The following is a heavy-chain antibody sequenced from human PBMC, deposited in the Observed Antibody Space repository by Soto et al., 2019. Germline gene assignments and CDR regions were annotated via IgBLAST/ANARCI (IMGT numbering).Heavy chain of an antibody. CDR2: IKSKTDGGTT. CDR3: TTIVVVVAANPGGY. Sequence: GGSLRLSCAASGFTFSNAWMSWVRQAPGKGLEWVGRIKSKTDGGTTDYAAPVKGRFTISRDDSKNTLYLQMNSLKTEDTAVYYCTTIVVVVAANPGGYWGQGTLVNVSS. J-gene: IGHJ4*02. CDR1: GFTFSNAW. V-gene: IGHV3-15*01. D-gene: IGHD2-15*01.